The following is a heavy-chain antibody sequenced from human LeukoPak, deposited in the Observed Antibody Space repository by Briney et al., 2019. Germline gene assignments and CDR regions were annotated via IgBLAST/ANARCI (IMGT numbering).Heavy chain of an antibody. CDR1: GFTFSDYY. Sequence: GGSLRLSCAASGFTFSDYYMSWIRQAPGKGLEWVSYISSSSSYTNYADSAKGRFTISRDNAKNSLYLQMNSLRAEDTAVYYCARDRRYSYGYRYWGQGTLVTVSS. D-gene: IGHD5-18*01. J-gene: IGHJ4*02. CDR2: ISSSSSYT. CDR3: ARDRRYSYGYRY. V-gene: IGHV3-11*06.